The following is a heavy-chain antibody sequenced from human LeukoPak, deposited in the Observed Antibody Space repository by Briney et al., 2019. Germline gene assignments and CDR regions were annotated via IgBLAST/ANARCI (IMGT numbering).Heavy chain of an antibody. Sequence: SETLSLTCTVSGGSISSYYWSWIRQPPGKGLEWIGYIYHSGSTYYNPSLKSRVTISVDRSKNQFSLKLSSVTAADTAVYYCARDQGFGELGNWFDPWGQGTLVTVSS. CDR2: IYHSGST. J-gene: IGHJ5*02. D-gene: IGHD3-10*01. CDR1: GGSISSYY. CDR3: ARDQGFGELGNWFDP. V-gene: IGHV4-59*12.